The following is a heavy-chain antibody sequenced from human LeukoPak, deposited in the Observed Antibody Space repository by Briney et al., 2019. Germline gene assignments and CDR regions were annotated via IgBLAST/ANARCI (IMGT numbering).Heavy chain of an antibody. CDR1: GGSFSDYY. V-gene: IGHV4-34*01. CDR2: INHSGNT. CDR3: ARTAGIVVIPGVQEDAYFDN. J-gene: IGHJ4*02. D-gene: IGHD2-2*01. Sequence: SETLSLTCAVYGGSFSDYYWSWLRQPPGKGLEWIGEINHSGNTYYNPSLKSRVTVSVDTSKNQFSLKLDSVTAADTAVYYCARTAGIVVIPGVQEDAYFDNWGQGTLVTVSS.